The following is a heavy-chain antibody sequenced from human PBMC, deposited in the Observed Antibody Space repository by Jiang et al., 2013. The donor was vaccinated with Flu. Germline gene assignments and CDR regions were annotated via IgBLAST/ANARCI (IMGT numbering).Heavy chain of an antibody. CDR3: SKVLAAAGYYFDY. D-gene: IGHD6-13*01. V-gene: IGHV3-9*01. CDR2: SWKSDSI. J-gene: IGHJ4*02. Sequence: SWKSDSIDYADSVKGRFTISRDNAKNFLYLQMNSLRPEDTALYYCSKVLAAAGYYFDYWGQGTLVTVSS.